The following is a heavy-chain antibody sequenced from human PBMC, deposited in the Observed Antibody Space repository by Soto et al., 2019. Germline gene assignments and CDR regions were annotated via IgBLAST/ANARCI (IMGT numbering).Heavy chain of an antibody. Sequence: GGSLRLSCAASGFTFDDYAMHWVRQAPGKGLEWVSGISWNSGSIGYADSVKGRFTISRDNAKNSLYLQMNSLRAEDTALYYCAKTRGDYGGSFDYWGQGTLVTVSS. J-gene: IGHJ4*02. CDR2: ISWNSGSI. D-gene: IGHD4-17*01. V-gene: IGHV3-9*01. CDR1: GFTFDDYA. CDR3: AKTRGDYGGSFDY.